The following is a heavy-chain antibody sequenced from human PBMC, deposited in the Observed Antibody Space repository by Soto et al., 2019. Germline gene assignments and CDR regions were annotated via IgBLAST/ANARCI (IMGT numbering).Heavy chain of an antibody. D-gene: IGHD1-26*01. CDR2: MYIDGST. V-gene: IGHV3-53*04. CDR1: GFTVSGNY. J-gene: IGHJ4*02. CDR3: ARGGSGRYDY. Sequence: EVQLVESGGGLVQPGGSLRLSCAASGFTVSGNYMSWVRQAPGKELEWVSVMYIDGSTYYAESVKGRFTISRHNSKNTLYLQMNSRRGDDTAVYYCARGGSGRYDYWGQGTMVTVSS.